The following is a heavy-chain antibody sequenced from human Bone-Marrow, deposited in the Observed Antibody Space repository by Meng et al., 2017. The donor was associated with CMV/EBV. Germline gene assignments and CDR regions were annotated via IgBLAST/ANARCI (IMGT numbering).Heavy chain of an antibody. J-gene: IGHJ4*02. CDR1: GFSLNSNGMG. Sequence: QIPLKESAPALLKPTQTLTLTCTFSGFSLNSNGMGVGWIRQPPGKALEWLALIYWDGDKRYSPSLKSRLTITKDTSNNQVVLTMTNMGPVDTATYFCAHRPTEGLFDYWGQGTLVTVSS. CDR2: IYWDGDK. V-gene: IGHV2-5*02. CDR3: AHRPTEGLFDY.